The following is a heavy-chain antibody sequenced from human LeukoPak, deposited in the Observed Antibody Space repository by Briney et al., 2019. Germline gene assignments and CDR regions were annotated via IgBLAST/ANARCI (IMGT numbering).Heavy chain of an antibody. J-gene: IGHJ4*02. CDR1: GGSISSYY. CDR3: ASTVLGGSPPYYFDY. CDR2: IYYSGST. V-gene: IGHV4-59*01. Sequence: SETLSLTRTVSGGSISSYYWSWIGQPPGKGLEWIGYIYYSGSTNYNPSLKSRVTISVDTSKNQFSLKLSSVTAADTAVYYCASTVLGGSPPYYFDYWGQGTLVTVSS. D-gene: IGHD3-16*01.